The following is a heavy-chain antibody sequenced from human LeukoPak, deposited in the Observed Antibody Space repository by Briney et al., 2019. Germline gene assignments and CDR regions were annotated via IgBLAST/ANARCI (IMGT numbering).Heavy chain of an antibody. V-gene: IGHV3-33*01. CDR1: GFTFSSYG. CDR3: ARDLAAAGTTVGYYYYGMDV. D-gene: IGHD6-13*01. J-gene: IGHJ6*02. CDR2: IWYDGSNK. Sequence: PGGPLRLSCAASGFTFSSYGMHWVRQAPGKGLEWVAVIWYDGSNKYYADSVKGRFTISRDNSKNTLYLQMNSLRAEDTAVYYCARDLAAAGTTVGYYYYGMDVWGQGTTVTVSS.